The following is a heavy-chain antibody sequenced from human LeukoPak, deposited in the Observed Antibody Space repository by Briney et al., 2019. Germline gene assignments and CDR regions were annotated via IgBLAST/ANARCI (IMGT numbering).Heavy chain of an antibody. CDR2: ISYDGSNK. J-gene: IGHJ6*02. CDR1: GFTFSSYT. D-gene: IGHD6-19*01. CDR3: ASLWSAVAGSAGMDV. V-gene: IGHV3-30-3*01. Sequence: PGRSLRLSCAASGFTFSSYTMHWVRQAPGKGLEWVADISYDGSNKYYTDSVKGRFTISRDNSKNTLYLQMNSLRAEDTAVYYCASLWSAVAGSAGMDVWGQGTTVTVSS.